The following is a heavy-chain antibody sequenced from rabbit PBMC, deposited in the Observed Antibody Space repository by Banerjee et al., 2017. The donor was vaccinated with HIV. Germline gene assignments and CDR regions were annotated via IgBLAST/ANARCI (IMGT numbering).Heavy chain of an antibody. CDR2: IYAGSSGNT. CDR1: GFSFSSDYD. V-gene: IGHV1S45*01. CDR3: ARDLAGVIGWNFNL. J-gene: IGHJ4*01. D-gene: IGHD4-1*01. Sequence: QEQLVESGGGLVQPEGSLTLTCTASGFSFSSDYDVCWVRQAPGKGLEWIACIYAGSSGNTYYASWAKGRFTISKTSWTTVTLQMTSLTAADTATHFCARDLAGVIGWNFNLWGQGTLVTVS.